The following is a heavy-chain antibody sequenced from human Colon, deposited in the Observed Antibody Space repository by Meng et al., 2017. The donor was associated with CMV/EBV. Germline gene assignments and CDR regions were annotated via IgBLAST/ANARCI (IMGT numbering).Heavy chain of an antibody. Sequence: GGSLRLSCAASGLTFKTCGVTWVRQAPGKGLEWVSFIGSNSSAIYYADSLKGRFTVSRDNANNSLFLQMDSLRAEDTAVYYCARYGDPPYYYYGMDVWGQGTTVTVSS. CDR1: GLTFKTCG. CDR3: ARYGDPPYYYYGMDV. D-gene: IGHD4-17*01. J-gene: IGHJ6*02. CDR2: IGSNSSAI. V-gene: IGHV3-48*04.